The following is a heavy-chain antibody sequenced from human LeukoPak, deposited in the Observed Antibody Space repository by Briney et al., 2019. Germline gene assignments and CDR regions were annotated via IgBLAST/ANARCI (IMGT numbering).Heavy chain of an antibody. CDR3: ARASCSGGSCYIDY. V-gene: IGHV4-61*02. CDR2: IYTSGST. D-gene: IGHD2-15*01. CDR1: GGSISSGSYY. Sequence: PSETLSLTCSVSGGSISSGSYYWSWIRQPAGTGLEWIGRIYTSGSTNYNPSLKSRVTISVDTSKNQFSLKLSSVTAADTAVYYCARASCSGGSCYIDYWGQGTLVTVSS. J-gene: IGHJ4*02.